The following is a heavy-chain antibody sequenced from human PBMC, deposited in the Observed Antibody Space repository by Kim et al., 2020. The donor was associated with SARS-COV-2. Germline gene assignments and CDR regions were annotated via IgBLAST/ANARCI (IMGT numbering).Heavy chain of an antibody. CDR3: ARGKRGYSGYEPFFEY. J-gene: IGHJ4*02. CDR2: ISSSSTYT. CDR1: GFTFSDYY. Sequence: GGSLRLSCAASGFTFSDYYMSWIRQAPGKGLEWVSYISSSSTYTNYADSVKGRFTISRDNAKNSLYLQMNSLRVDDTAVYYCARGKRGYSGYEPFFEYWGQGTLVTVSS. V-gene: IGHV3-11*06. D-gene: IGHD5-12*01.